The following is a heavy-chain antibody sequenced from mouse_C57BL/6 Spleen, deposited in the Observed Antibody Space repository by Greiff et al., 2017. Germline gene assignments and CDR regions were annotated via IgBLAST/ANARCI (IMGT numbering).Heavy chain of an antibody. V-gene: IGHV1-82*01. CDR3: AREDWGAGY. CDR1: GYAFSSSW. J-gene: IGHJ2*01. CDR2: IYPGDGDT. Sequence: QVQLQQSGPELVKPGASVKISCKASGYAFSSSWMNWVKQRPGKGLEWIGRIYPGDGDTNYNGKFKGKATLTADKSSSTAYMQLSSLTSEDSAVYFCAREDWGAGYWGQGTTLTVSS.